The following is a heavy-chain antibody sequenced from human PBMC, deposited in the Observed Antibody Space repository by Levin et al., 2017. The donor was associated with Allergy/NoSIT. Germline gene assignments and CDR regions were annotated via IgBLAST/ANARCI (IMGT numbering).Heavy chain of an antibody. CDR2: IIPILGIA. J-gene: IGHJ3*02. Sequence: SVKVSCKASGGTFSSYTISWVRQAPGQGLEWMGRIIPILGIANYAQKFQGRVTITADKSTSTAYMELSSLRSEDTAVYYCARDHTGLGVFDIWGQGTMVTVSS. V-gene: IGHV1-69*04. D-gene: IGHD4-17*01. CDR3: ARDHTGLGVFDI. CDR1: GGTFSSYT.